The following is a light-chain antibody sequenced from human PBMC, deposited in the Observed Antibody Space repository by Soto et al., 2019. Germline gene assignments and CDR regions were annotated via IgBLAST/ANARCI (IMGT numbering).Light chain of an antibody. CDR1: ESVHSH. J-gene: IGKJ3*01. V-gene: IGKV3-15*01. Sequence: EMVMTQSPATLSVSPGERVTLSCRASESVHSHLAWYQQKPGQGPSLLIYYASTRVTGVPDRFSGSGSGTEFTLTISSLQSEDFGVYYCQHYSNWPPTFGPGTKVEIK. CDR2: YAS. CDR3: QHYSNWPPT.